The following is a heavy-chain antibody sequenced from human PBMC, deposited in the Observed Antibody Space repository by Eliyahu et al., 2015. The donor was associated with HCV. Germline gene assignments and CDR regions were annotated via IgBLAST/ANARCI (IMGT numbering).Heavy chain of an antibody. V-gene: IGHV1-8*01. D-gene: IGHD3-3*01. Sequence: QVQLVQSGAEVKKPGASVKVSCKASGYTFTSYDINWVRQATGQGLEWMGWMNPNSGNTGYAQKSQGRVTMTRNTSISTAYMELSSLRSEDTAVYYCARGRKTYYDFDRTYYYYYYMDVWGKGTTVTVSS. CDR2: MNPNSGNT. CDR3: ARGRKTYYDFDRTYYYYYYMDV. CDR1: GYTFTSYD. J-gene: IGHJ6*03.